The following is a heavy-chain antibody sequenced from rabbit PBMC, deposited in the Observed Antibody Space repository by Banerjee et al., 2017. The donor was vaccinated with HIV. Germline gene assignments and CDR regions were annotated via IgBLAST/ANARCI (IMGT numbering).Heavy chain of an antibody. D-gene: IGHD4-1*01. CDR2: INTGSGTT. CDR1: GIDFSSNYW. Sequence: QQQLVESGGGMVKPGASLTLTCKASGIDFSSNYWICWVRKAQGKGMEWIGCINTGSGTTYYASWAKGRFSISRSTSLNTVTLQMTSLTASDTATYFCARDLSISGWADFALWGQGTLVTVS. CDR3: ARDLSISGWADFAL. V-gene: IGHV1S43*01. J-gene: IGHJ3*01.